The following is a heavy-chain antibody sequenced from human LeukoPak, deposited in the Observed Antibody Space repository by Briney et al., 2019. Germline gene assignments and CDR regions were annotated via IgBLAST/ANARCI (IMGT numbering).Heavy chain of an antibody. J-gene: IGHJ4*02. CDR2: IYYSGST. CDR1: GGSISSGGYY. V-gene: IGHV4-31*03. Sequence: SETLSLTCTVSGGSISSGGYYWNWIRQHPGMGLEWIGYIYYSGSTYYNPSLKSRVTISGDTSKNQFSLKLSSVTAADTAVYYCASLLGGGSWYALFDYWGQGTLVTVSS. D-gene: IGHD2-15*01. CDR3: ASLLGGGSWYALFDY.